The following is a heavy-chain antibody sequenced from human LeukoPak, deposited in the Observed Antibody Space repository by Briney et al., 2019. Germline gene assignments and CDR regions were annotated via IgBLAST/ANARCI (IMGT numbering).Heavy chain of an antibody. J-gene: IGHJ3*02. CDR1: GGSINSGNYY. CDR2: VYPSGNT. V-gene: IGHV4-61*02. D-gene: IGHD3-9*01. Sequence: PSETLSLTCTVSGGSINSGNYYWSWIRQPAGKGLEWIGRVYPSGNTNYNPSLKSRVIISVDTSKNQFSLKLRSVTAADTAVYYCARDPPSRYFDWLNAFDIWGQGTMVTVSS. CDR3: ARDPPSRYFDWLNAFDI.